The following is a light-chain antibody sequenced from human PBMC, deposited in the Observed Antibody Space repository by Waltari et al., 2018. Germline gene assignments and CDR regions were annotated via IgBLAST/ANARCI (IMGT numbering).Light chain of an antibody. CDR3: QHLHGYPIT. Sequence: IQLTQSPSSLSASVGDRVTITCRASQGVTTYLAWYQQKPGKAPNLLISAASTLQSGVPSRFSGSGSVTDFTLTISSLQPEDFATYYCQHLHGYPITFGGGTKVEIK. CDR1: QGVTTY. CDR2: AAS. J-gene: IGKJ4*01. V-gene: IGKV1-9*01.